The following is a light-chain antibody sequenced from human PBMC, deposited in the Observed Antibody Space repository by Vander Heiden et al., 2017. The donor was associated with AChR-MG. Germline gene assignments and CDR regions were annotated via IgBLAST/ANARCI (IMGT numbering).Light chain of an antibody. J-gene: IGLJ1*01. V-gene: IGLV2-14*03. CDR2: DVS. Sequence: SALTPPAPVSGSPGQAITISCTGTSSDVGGYNYVSWYQQHPGKAPKLMIYDVSNRPSGVSNRFSGSKSGNTASLTISGLQAEDEADYYCSSYTSSSTPLIFGTGTKVTVL. CDR3: SSYTSSSTPLI. CDR1: SSDVGGYNY.